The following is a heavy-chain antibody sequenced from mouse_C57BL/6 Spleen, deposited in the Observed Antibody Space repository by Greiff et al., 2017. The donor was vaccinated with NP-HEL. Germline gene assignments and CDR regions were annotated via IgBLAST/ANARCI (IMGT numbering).Heavy chain of an antibody. D-gene: IGHD2-13*01. V-gene: IGHV1-39*01. Sequence: VHVKQSGPELVKPGASVKISCKASGYSFTDYNMNWVKQSNGKSLEWIGVINPNYGTTSYNQKFKGKATLTVDQASRTAYMQLNSLTSEDSAVYYCAREEVYYGDVFAYWGQGTLVTVSA. CDR1: GYSFTDYN. J-gene: IGHJ3*01. CDR2: INPNYGTT. CDR3: AREEVYYGDVFAY.